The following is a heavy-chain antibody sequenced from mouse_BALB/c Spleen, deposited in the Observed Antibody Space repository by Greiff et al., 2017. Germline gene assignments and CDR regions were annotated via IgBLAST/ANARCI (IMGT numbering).Heavy chain of an antibody. Sequence: DVQLQESGPGLVKPSQSLSLTCTVTGYSITSDYAWNWIRQFPGNKLEWMGYISYSGSTSYNPSLKSRISITRDTSKNQFFLQLNSVTTEDTATYYCASHYYGSSSWFAYWGQGTLVTVSA. CDR1: GYSITSDYA. V-gene: IGHV3-2*02. CDR2: ISYSGST. CDR3: ASHYYGSSSWFAY. J-gene: IGHJ3*01. D-gene: IGHD1-1*01.